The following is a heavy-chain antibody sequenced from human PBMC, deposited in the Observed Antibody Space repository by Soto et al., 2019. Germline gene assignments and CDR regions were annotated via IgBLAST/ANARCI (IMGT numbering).Heavy chain of an antibody. V-gene: IGHV4-39*01. D-gene: IGHD3-10*01. Sequence: SETLSLTCTVSGGSISSSSYYWGWIRQPPGKGLEWIGSIYYSGSTYYNPSLKSRVTISVDTSKNQFSLKLSSVTAADTAVYYCARHWFGELAWIDYWGQGTLVTVS. CDR2: IYYSGST. CDR1: GGSISSSSYY. CDR3: ARHWFGELAWIDY. J-gene: IGHJ4*02.